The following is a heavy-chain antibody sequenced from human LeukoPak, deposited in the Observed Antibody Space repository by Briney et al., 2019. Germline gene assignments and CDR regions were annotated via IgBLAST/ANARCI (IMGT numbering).Heavy chain of an antibody. D-gene: IGHD1-14*01. J-gene: IGHJ4*02. CDR1: GGTFSSFG. CDR3: ARVGNPGSYYFDY. Sequence: ASVKVSCKASGGTFSSFGISWVRQAPGQGLEWMGRIIPILGIADYAQKFQGRVTITTDESTSTAYMELSSLRSEDTAVYYCARVGNPGSYYFDYWGQGTLVTVSS. V-gene: IGHV1-69*04. CDR2: IIPILGIA.